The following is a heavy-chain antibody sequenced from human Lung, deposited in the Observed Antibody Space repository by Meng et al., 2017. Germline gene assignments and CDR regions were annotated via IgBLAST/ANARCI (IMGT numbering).Heavy chain of an antibody. Sequence: QVPLQRAGAGLFKAWETLCLSCVVSGVSFSYYYRSWSRQAPGKGLEWIGEINHSGSTNYNASFESRATISVDTSQNNLSQKLISVPAADSAVYYCAGGPTTMAHDFDYWGQGTLVTVSS. CDR1: GVSFSYYY. D-gene: IGHD1-26*01. V-gene: IGHV4-34*01. CDR3: AGGPTTMAHDFDY. CDR2: INHSGST. J-gene: IGHJ4*02.